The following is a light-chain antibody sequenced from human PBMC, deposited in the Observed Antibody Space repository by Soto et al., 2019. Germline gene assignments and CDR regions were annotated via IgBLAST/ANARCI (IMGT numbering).Light chain of an antibody. CDR2: DVS. V-gene: IGLV2-11*01. Sequence: QSVLTQPRSVSGSPGQSVTISCTGTSSDVGGYNYVSWYQQHPGKAPKLMIYDVSKRPSGVPDRFSGYKSGNTASLTISGLQAEDEADYYCCSYACSYTLFVVFGGGTKVTVL. CDR3: CSYACSYTLFVV. CDR1: SSDVGGYNY. J-gene: IGLJ2*01.